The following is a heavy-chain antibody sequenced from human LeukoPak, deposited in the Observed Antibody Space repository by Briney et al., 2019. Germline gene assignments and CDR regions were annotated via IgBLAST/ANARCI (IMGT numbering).Heavy chain of an antibody. D-gene: IGHD2-21*02. CDR2: IKQDGSEK. V-gene: IGHV3-7*04. CDR1: GFTFSSYW. J-gene: IGHJ3*02. Sequence: PGGSLRLSCAASGFTFSSYWMSWVRQAPGKGLEWVANIKQDGSEKYYVDSVKGRFTISRDNAKNSLYLQMNGLRAEDTAVYYCAGVGVTAIRDAFDIWGQGTMVTVSS. CDR3: AGVGVTAIRDAFDI.